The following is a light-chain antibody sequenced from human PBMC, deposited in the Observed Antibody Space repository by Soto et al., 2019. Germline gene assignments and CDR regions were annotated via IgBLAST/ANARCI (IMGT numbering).Light chain of an antibody. CDR2: DVS. J-gene: IGLJ2*01. V-gene: IGLV2-11*01. CDR3: CSYAGTYTLL. CDR1: SSDVGGYNY. Sequence: QSALTQPRSVSGSPGQSVTISCTGTSSDVGGYNYVSWYQQHPGKAPKLMIYDVSERPSGVPDRFSGSKSGHTASLTISGLQAEDEADYYCCSYAGTYTLLFGGGTKLTVL.